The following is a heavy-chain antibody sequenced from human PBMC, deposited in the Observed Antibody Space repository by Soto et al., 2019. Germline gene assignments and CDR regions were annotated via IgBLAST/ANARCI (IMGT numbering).Heavy chain of an antibody. J-gene: IGHJ5*02. CDR1: GGTFSSYA. CDR2: IIPIFGTA. Sequence: QVQLVQSGAEVKKPGSSVKVSCKASGGTFSSYAISWVRQAPGQGLESMGGIIPIFGTANYAQKFQGRVTITADESTSTAYMGLRSLRSEDTAVYYCAIPGRSGGRECSWFYPWGQGTLVTVSS. D-gene: IGHD3-10*01. V-gene: IGHV1-69*12. CDR3: AIPGRSGGRECSWFYP.